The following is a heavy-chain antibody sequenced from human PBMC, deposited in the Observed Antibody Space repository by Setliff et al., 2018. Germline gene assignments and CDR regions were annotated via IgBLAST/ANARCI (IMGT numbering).Heavy chain of an antibody. CDR1: GFTFSSYS. CDR3: ARGPPDFVVVPAAAKFDY. Sequence: GGSLRLSCAASGFTFSSYSMNWVRQAPGKGLEWVSYITSSSSTIYYADSVKGRFTISRDNAKNSLYLQMNSLRAEDTAVYYCARGPPDFVVVPAAAKFDYWGQGTLVTVSS. V-gene: IGHV3-48*01. CDR2: ITSSSSTI. J-gene: IGHJ4*02. D-gene: IGHD2-2*01.